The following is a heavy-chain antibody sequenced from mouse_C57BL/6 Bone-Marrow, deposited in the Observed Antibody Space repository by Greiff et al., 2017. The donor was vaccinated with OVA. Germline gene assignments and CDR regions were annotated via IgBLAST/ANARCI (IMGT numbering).Heavy chain of an antibody. CDR3: ARSLYYCGFFDY. V-gene: IGHV8-12*01. J-gene: IGHJ2*01. CDR2: IYWDDAK. Sequence: QVTLQVSGPGLLQSSQSLSLSCSFSGFSLSTSGMGLSWIRQPSGKGLVWRVHIYWDDAKRSNTSLKSPLTISKDPSRNQQFLQSTSVDTADTATYYCARSLYYCGFFDYWGQGTTLTVSS. CDR1: GFSLSTSGMG. D-gene: IGHD1-1*01.